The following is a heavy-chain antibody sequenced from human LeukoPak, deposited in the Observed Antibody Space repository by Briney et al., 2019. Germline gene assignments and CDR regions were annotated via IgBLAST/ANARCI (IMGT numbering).Heavy chain of an antibody. D-gene: IGHD5-12*01. J-gene: IGHJ4*02. CDR3: AQDYSGYDLSAGY. CDR2: ISGSGRSI. CDR1: GFTFSSHA. Sequence: PGGSLRLACAASGFTFSSHAMSWVRQAPGKGLEWVSVISGSGRSIYYADSVKGRFTISRDNSKDTLYLQMNSLRAEDTALYYCAQDYSGYDLSAGYWGQGTLVTVSS. V-gene: IGHV3-23*01.